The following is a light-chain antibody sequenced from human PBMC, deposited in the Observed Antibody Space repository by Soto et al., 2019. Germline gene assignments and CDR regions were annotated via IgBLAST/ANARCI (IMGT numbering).Light chain of an antibody. J-gene: IGKJ1*01. Sequence: IQMTQSPSSLSASVGDRVTITCRASQSISIRLAWYQQKPGKAPKLLIYDASSLESGVPSRFSGSGSGTEFTLTISSLQPDDFATYHCQQYNSYSRTFDQGTKVEIK. V-gene: IGKV1-5*01. CDR1: QSISIR. CDR2: DAS. CDR3: QQYNSYSRT.